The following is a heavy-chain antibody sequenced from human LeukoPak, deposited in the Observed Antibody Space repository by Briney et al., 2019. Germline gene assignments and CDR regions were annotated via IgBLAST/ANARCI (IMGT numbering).Heavy chain of an antibody. J-gene: IGHJ4*02. V-gene: IGHV4-34*01. CDR2: INHSGST. CDR1: GGSFSGYY. Sequence: RSSETLSLTCAVYGGSFSGYYWSWIRQPPGKGLEWIGEINHSGSTNYNPSLKSRVTISVDTSKNQFSLKLSSVTAADTAVYYCARGHGSSGWPYFKPTSDYWGQGTLVTVSS. D-gene: IGHD6-19*01. CDR3: ARGHGSSGWPYFKPTSDY.